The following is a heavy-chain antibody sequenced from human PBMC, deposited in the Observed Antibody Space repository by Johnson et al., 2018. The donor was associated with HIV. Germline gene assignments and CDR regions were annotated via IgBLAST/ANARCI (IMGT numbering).Heavy chain of an antibody. CDR1: GFTFSSYG. J-gene: IGHJ3*02. CDR3: ARDLKGWGLPEDAFDI. CDR2: IWYDGSNK. Sequence: QVQLVESGGGVVQPGRSLRLSCAASGFTFSSYGMHWVRQAPGKGLEWVAVIWYDGSNKYYADSVKGRFTISRDNSKNTLYLQMNSLRAEDTAVYYCARDLKGWGLPEDAFDIWGQGTMVTVSS. D-gene: IGHD2-21*01. V-gene: IGHV3-33*01.